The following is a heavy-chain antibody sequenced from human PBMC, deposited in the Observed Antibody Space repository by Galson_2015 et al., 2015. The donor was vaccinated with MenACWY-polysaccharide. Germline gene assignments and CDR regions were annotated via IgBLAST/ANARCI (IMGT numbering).Heavy chain of an antibody. Sequence: SLRLSCAASGFDMGGYAMSWVRQAPGKGLEWVSSIAARGSSTYYADSVKGRLTISRDNSKNTLFLHMNSLRAEDTAVYYCAKYALGGYLNYRIDYWCQGTLVTVSS. J-gene: IGHJ4*02. V-gene: IGHV3-23*01. CDR1: GFDMGGYA. CDR2: IAARGSST. D-gene: IGHD1-26*01. CDR3: AKYALGGYLNYRIDY.